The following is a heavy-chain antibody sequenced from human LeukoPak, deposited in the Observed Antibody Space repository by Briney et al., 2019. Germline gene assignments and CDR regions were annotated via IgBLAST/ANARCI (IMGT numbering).Heavy chain of an antibody. Sequence: HPGGSLRLSCAASGFTFDDYSMHWVRQGPGKGLEWVSVISWDGGSTSYADSVKGRFTISRDNSKNSLYLQMNSLRSEDSALYYCAKDRGGVDYWGQGTLVTVSS. V-gene: IGHV3-43*01. J-gene: IGHJ4*02. CDR3: AKDRGGVDY. CDR2: ISWDGGST. CDR1: GFTFDDYS. D-gene: IGHD3-16*01.